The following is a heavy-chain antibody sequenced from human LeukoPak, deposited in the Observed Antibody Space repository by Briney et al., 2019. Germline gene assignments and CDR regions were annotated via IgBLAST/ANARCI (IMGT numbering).Heavy chain of an antibody. CDR1: GGSISTYY. D-gene: IGHD3-22*01. Sequence: PSETLSLTCTVSGGSISTYYWSWIRQPPGKGLEGIGHIYYSGSTNYNPSLKSRVTIAVDTSKNHFSLKLSSVTAADTAVYYCMRNYDSSGYTTFGYWGRGTLVTVSS. CDR3: MRNYDSSGYTTFGY. J-gene: IGHJ4*02. CDR2: IYYSGST. V-gene: IGHV4-59*01.